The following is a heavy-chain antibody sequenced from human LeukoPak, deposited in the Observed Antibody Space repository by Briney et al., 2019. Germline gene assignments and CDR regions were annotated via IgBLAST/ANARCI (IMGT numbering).Heavy chain of an antibody. J-gene: IGHJ6*03. CDR2: IIPIFGTA. CDR1: GGTFSSYA. D-gene: IGHD6-13*01. CDR3: ARGDSSSPAPYYYMDV. Sequence: ASVKVSCKASGGTFSSYAISWVRQAPGQGLEWMGGIIPIFGTANYAQKFQGRVTITADESTSTAYMELSSLRSEDTAVYYCARGDSSSPAPYYYMDVWGKGTTVTVSS. V-gene: IGHV1-69*13.